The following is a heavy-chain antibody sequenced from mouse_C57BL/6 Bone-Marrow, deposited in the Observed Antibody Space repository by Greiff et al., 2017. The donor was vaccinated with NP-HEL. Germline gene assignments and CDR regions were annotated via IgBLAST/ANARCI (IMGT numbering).Heavy chain of an antibody. D-gene: IGHD1-3*01. CDR2: IYPRSGNT. CDR3: AREWSGFAY. CDR1: GYTFTSYG. J-gene: IGHJ3*01. Sequence: QVQLQQSGAELARPGASVKLSCKASGYTFTSYGISWVKQRTGQGLEWIGEIYPRSGNTYYNEKFKGKATLTADKSSSTAYMELRSRTCEDSAVYFCAREWSGFAYWGQGTLVTVSA. V-gene: IGHV1-81*01.